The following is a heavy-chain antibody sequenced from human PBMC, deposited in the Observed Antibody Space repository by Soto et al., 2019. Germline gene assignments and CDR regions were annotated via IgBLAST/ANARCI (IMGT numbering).Heavy chain of an antibody. J-gene: IGHJ6*02. V-gene: IGHV3-30-3*01. Sequence: GGSLRLSCAASGFTFSSYAMHWVRQAPGKGLEWVAVISYDGSNKYYADSVKGRFTISRDNSKNTLYLQMNSLRAEDTAVYYCARAHVDTAMVAEYYYYGMDVWGQGTTVTVSS. CDR2: ISYDGSNK. CDR3: ARAHVDTAMVAEYYYYGMDV. D-gene: IGHD5-18*01. CDR1: GFTFSSYA.